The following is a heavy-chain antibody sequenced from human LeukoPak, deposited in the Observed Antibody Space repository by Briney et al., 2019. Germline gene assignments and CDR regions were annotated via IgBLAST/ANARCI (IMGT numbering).Heavy chain of an antibody. CDR2: IYSSGST. V-gene: IGHV4-61*01. D-gene: IGHD3-10*01. CDR3: ARCYASGSYPY. CDR1: GGSVSSGSYY. Sequence: SETLSLTCTVSGGSVSSGSYYWSWIRQPPGKGLEWVGYIYSSGSTNYNPSLKSRVTISVDASKTQFSLKLSSVTAADTAVYYCARCYASGSYPYWGQGTLVTVSS. J-gene: IGHJ4*02.